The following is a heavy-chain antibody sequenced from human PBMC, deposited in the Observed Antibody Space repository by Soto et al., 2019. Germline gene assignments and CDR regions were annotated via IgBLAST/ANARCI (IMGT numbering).Heavy chain of an antibody. CDR3: AKGYYYDSSGYLDFDY. CDR1: GFTFDDYA. Sequence: GGSLRLSCAASGFTFDDYAMHWVRQAPGKGLEWVSGISWNSGSIGYADSVKGRFTISRDNAKNSLYLQMNSLRAEDTALYYCAKGYYYDSSGYLDFDYWRQGTLVTVSS. J-gene: IGHJ4*02. CDR2: ISWNSGSI. V-gene: IGHV3-9*01. D-gene: IGHD3-22*01.